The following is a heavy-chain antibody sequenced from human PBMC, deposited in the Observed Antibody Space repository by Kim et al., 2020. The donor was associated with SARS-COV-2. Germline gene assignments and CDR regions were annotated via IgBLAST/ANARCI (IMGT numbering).Heavy chain of an antibody. CDR2: INHSGNT. Sequence: SETLSLTCAVYGGSFSGYYWSWIRQPPGKGLEWIGEINHSGNTNYNPSLKSRVTISVDTSKNQFSLKLSSVTAADTAVYYCAVGATFFDYWGQGTLVTVSS. D-gene: IGHD1-26*01. V-gene: IGHV4-34*01. CDR3: AVGATFFDY. J-gene: IGHJ4*02. CDR1: GGSFSGYY.